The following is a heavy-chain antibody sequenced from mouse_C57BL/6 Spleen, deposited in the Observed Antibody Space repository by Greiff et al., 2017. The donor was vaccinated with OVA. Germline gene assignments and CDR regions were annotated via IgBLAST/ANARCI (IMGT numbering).Heavy chain of an antibody. D-gene: IGHD1-2*01. Sequence: EVQLQQSGAELVRPGASVKLSCTASGFNIKDDYMHWVKQRPEQGLEWIGWIDPENGDTEYASKFQGKATITADTPSNTAYLQLSSLTSEDTAVYYWTTLVPTRLVDYWGQGTTLTVSS. J-gene: IGHJ2*01. V-gene: IGHV14-4*01. CDR2: IDPENGDT. CDR3: TTLVPTRLVDY. CDR1: GFNIKDDY.